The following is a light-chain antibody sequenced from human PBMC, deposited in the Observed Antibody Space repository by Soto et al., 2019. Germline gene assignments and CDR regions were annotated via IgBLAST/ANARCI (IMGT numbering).Light chain of an antibody. Sequence: DVQMTQSPSSLSAFVGDRVTITCRASQGIAPYLAWFQQKPGKDPKLLIYATSTLQSGVPSRFSGSGSGTDFTLTITSLQPEDVATYYCQKYNSAPLTFGGGTKVEIK. J-gene: IGKJ4*01. CDR2: ATS. CDR1: QGIAPY. CDR3: QKYNSAPLT. V-gene: IGKV1-27*01.